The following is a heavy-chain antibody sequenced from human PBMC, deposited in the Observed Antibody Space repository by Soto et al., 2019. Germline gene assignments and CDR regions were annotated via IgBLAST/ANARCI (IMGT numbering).Heavy chain of an antibody. CDR2: IIPIFGTA. V-gene: IGHV1-69*12. Sequence: QVQLVQSGAEVKKPGSSVKVSCKASGGTFSSYAISWVRQAPGQGLEWMGGIIPIFGTADYAQKFQGRVTINAGETTGTAYVELGSLRSEAPAVYYCARGVSGGSSGYYYTGGDYWGQGTLVTVSS. CDR1: GGTFSSYA. J-gene: IGHJ4*02. CDR3: ARGVSGGSSGYYYTGGDY. D-gene: IGHD3-22*01.